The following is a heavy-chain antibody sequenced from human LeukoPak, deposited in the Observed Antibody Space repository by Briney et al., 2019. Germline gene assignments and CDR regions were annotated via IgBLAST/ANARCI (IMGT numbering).Heavy chain of an antibody. CDR2: ISSSSSYI. J-gene: IGHJ4*02. CDR1: RFTFSSYS. D-gene: IGHD5-18*01. V-gene: IGHV3-21*01. CDR3: ARDKSGYSYGYYFDY. Sequence: GGSLRLSCAASRFTFSSYSMNWVRQAPGKGLEWVSSISSSSSYIYYADSVKGRFTISRDNAKNSLYLQMNSLRAEDTAVYYCARDKSGYSYGYYFDYWGQGTLVTVSS.